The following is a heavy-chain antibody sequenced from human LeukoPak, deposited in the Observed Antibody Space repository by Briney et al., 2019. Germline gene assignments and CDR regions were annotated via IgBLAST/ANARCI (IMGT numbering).Heavy chain of an antibody. Sequence: PGGSLRLSCAASGFIFSSLAMTWVRQAPGKGLEWVSTINAVDANTYYADSVKGRFTVSRDNSRNTLYLQMNSLRAEDTAVYYCAKQFLGANWGQGTPVIVSS. CDR1: GFIFSSLA. CDR2: INAVDANT. CDR3: AKQFLGAN. D-gene: IGHD4/OR15-4a*01. J-gene: IGHJ4*02. V-gene: IGHV3-23*01.